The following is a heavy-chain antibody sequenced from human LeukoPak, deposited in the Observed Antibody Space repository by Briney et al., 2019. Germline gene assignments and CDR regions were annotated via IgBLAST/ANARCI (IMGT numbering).Heavy chain of an antibody. J-gene: IGHJ5*02. Sequence: PGGSLRLSCAASGFTFSSYAMSWVRQAPGKGLEWVSVISGSGGSIFYADSVKGRFTISRDNSKNTLYLQMNSLRAEDTAVYYCAKDPLWAAAAHNWFDPWGQGTLVTVSS. D-gene: IGHD6-13*01. CDR1: GFTFSSYA. V-gene: IGHV3-23*01. CDR3: AKDPLWAAAAHNWFDP. CDR2: ISGSGGSI.